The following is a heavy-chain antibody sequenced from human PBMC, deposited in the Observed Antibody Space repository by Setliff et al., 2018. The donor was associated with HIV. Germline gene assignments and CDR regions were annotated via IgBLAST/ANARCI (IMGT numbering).Heavy chain of an antibody. CDR2: ISDSGGST. J-gene: IGHJ4*02. V-gene: IGHV3-23*01. D-gene: IGHD3-22*01. Sequence: GGSLRLSCAASGFTFNTYAMSWVRQAPGKGLEWVSVISDSGGSTFYADSVKGRFTISRDNSKNTLYLQMNGLRVEDTAIYYCAKGLDYVDSSGYSYFRLWGQGTQVTVSS. CDR1: GFTFNTYA. CDR3: AKGLDYVDSSGYSYFRL.